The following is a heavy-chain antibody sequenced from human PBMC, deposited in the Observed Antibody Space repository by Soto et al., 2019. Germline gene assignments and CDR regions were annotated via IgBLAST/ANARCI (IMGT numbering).Heavy chain of an antibody. V-gene: IGHV1-3*05. J-gene: IGHJ4*02. Sequence: QVHLVQSGAEEKKPGDSVKVSCKASGYTFSNYVMHWVRQAPGQRLEWMGWINGGNGNTKYSQKFQGRVTITRDASATTVYMELSSLRSEDTAVYYCARKYYRSGSYYPGGYWGQGTLVTVSS. CDR3: ARKYYRSGSYYPGGY. D-gene: IGHD3-10*01. CDR1: GYTFSNYV. CDR2: INGGNGNT.